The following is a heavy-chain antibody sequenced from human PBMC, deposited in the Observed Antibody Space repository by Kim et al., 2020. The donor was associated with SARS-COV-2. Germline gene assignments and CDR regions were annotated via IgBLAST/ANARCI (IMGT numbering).Heavy chain of an antibody. Sequence: GGSLRLSCAASGFTFSNYSMNWVRQAPGKGLEWVSSISSRSYIYYADSVKGRFTTSRDNAKNSLYLEMNSLRAEDTAVYYCARDLTVTDYWGQGTLVTVSS. J-gene: IGHJ4*02. D-gene: IGHD4-17*01. CDR1: GFTFSNYS. CDR3: ARDLTVTDY. V-gene: IGHV3-21*01. CDR2: ISSRSYI.